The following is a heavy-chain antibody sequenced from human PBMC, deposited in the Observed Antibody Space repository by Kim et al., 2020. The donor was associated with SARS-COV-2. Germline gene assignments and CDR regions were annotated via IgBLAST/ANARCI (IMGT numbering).Heavy chain of an antibody. V-gene: IGHV4-30-2*01. J-gene: IGHJ1*01. D-gene: IGHD6-19*01. CDR3: ARDHDSGGPYFQH. Sequence: SETLSLTCAVSGGSISSGGYSWSWIRQPPGKGLEWIGYIYHSGSTYYNPSLKSRVTISVDRSKNQFSLKLSSVTTADTAVYYCARDHDSGGPYFQHWGQGTLVTVSS. CDR1: GGSISSGGYS. CDR2: IYHSGST.